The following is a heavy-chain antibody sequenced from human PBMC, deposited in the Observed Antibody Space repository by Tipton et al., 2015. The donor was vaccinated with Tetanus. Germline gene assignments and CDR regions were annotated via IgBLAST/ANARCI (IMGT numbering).Heavy chain of an antibody. D-gene: IGHD6-13*01. J-gene: IGHJ3*02. V-gene: IGHV3-23*01. CDR2: ISGSGGST. CDR3: AKVSGVGSSSWYDAFDI. CDR1: GFTFSSYA. Sequence: SLRLSCAASGFTFSSYAMSWVRQAPGKGLEWVSAISGSGGSTYYADSVKGRFTISRGNSKNTLYLQMNSLRAEDTAVYYCAKVSGVGSSSWYDAFDIWGQGTMVTVSS.